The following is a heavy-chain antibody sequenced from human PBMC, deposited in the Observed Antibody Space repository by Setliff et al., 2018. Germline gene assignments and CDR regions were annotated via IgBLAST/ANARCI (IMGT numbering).Heavy chain of an antibody. J-gene: IGHJ4*02. CDR1: GDSISRSYYH. CDR2: IYYNGDT. Sequence: PSETLSLTCSLSGDSISRSYYHWGWIRQSPGKGLEWIGNIYYNGDTNRNPSLKSRVTVSVDTSRDQFSLSLSSVTAADTAVYYCVRESRSTWYRRDFWGQRTLGTFAS. V-gene: IGHV4-39*07. D-gene: IGHD6-13*01. CDR3: VRESRSTWYRRDF.